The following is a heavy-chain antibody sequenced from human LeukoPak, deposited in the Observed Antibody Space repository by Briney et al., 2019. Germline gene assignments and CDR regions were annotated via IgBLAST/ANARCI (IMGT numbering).Heavy chain of an antibody. CDR2: IIPILGIA. D-gene: IGHD2-21*02. V-gene: IGHV1-69*04. CDR3: ARRAAYCGGDCYHY. J-gene: IGHJ4*02. Sequence: SVKVSRKASGGTFSSYAISWVRQAPGQGLEWMGRIIPILGIANYAQKFQGRVTITADKSTSTAYMELSSLRSEDTAVYYCARRAAYCGGDCYHYWGQGTLVTVSS. CDR1: GGTFSSYA.